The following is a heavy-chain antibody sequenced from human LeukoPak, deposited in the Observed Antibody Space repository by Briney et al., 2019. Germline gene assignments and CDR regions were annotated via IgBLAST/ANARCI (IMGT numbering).Heavy chain of an antibody. CDR2: INHSGST. V-gene: IGHV4-30-2*01. Sequence: PSQTLSLTCTVSGGSISSGGYYWSWIRQPPGKGLEWIGEINHSGSTNYNPSLKSRVTISVDTSKNQFSLKLSSVTAADTAVYYCASGRGIAAAGKVSGWFDPWGQGTLVTVSS. CDR1: GGSISSGGYY. J-gene: IGHJ5*02. CDR3: ASGRGIAAAGKVSGWFDP. D-gene: IGHD6-13*01.